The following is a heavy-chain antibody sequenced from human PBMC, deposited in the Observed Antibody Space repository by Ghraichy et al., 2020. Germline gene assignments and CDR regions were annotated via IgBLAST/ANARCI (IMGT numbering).Heavy chain of an antibody. CDR3: ARDSTWYSFDS. CDR1: GGSINSGDYY. V-gene: IGHV4-31*02. J-gene: IGHJ4*02. D-gene: IGHD6-13*01. CDR2: IYYSGTT. Sequence: TLSLTCTVSGGSINSGDYYWSWIRQHPGKGLERIGYIYYSGTTYYNPSLKSRVTISRDTSKNQFFLKLSSVTAADTAVYYCARDSTWYSFDSWGQGTLVTVSS.